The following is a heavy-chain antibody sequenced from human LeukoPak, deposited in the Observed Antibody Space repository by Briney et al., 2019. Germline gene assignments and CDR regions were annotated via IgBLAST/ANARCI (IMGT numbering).Heavy chain of an antibody. CDR3: GNLRPGKLP. D-gene: IGHD5-24*01. J-gene: IGHJ4*02. Sequence: GGSLRLSCAASGFTFSSYAMSWVRQAPGKGLEWVSAISGSGGSTYYADSVKGRFTIFRDNSKNTLYLQMNSLGAGDTGVYYGGNLRPGKLPWGQGTLVTVSS. CDR1: GFTFSSYA. V-gene: IGHV3-23*01. CDR2: ISGSGGST.